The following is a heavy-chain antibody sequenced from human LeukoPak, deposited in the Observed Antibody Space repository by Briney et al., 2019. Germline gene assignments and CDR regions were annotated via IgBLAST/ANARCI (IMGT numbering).Heavy chain of an antibody. CDR3: ARGEVVTASLPDYFYYYMDV. Sequence: PGGSLRLSCAASGFTVSSNYMSWVRQAPGKGLEWVSVIYSGGSTYYADSVKGRFTISRDSSKNTLYLQMNSLRAEDTAVYYCARGEVVTASLPDYFYYYMDVWGKGTTVTISS. CDR1: GFTVSSNY. D-gene: IGHD2-21*02. J-gene: IGHJ6*03. CDR2: IYSGGST. V-gene: IGHV3-53*01.